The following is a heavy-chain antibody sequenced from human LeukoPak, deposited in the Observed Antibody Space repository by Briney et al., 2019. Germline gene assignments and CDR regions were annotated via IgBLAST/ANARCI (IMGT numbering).Heavy chain of an antibody. V-gene: IGHV3-30*04. D-gene: IGHD6-6*01. CDR2: ISYDGSNE. Sequence: GGSLRLSCAASGFTFSSYVMHWVRQAPGKGLEWVAIISYDGSNEYYADSVKGRFTISRDNAKNSLYLQMNSLRAEDTAVYYCAKDDSSIAARPVWAFDYWGQGTLVTVSS. CDR3: AKDDSSIAARPVWAFDY. CDR1: GFTFSSYV. J-gene: IGHJ4*02.